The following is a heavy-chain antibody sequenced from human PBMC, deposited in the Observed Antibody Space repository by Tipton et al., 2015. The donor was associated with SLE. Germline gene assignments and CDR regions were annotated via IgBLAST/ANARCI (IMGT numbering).Heavy chain of an antibody. CDR2: IWGSAGTT. J-gene: IGHJ4*02. Sequence: GSLRLSCAASGFTFSKYAMSWVRQTPGKGLEWVSAIWGSAGTTYYTDSVKGRFTISRDNAKNSVYLQMNSLRAADTAVYYCARDLDSGTYYADYWGQGTLVTVSS. CDR1: GFTFSKYA. D-gene: IGHD1-26*01. V-gene: IGHV3-23*01. CDR3: ARDLDSGTYYADY.